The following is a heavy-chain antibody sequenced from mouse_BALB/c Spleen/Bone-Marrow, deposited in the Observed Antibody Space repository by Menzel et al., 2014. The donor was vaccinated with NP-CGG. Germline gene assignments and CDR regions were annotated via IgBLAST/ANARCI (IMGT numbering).Heavy chain of an antibody. CDR1: GFTFSSFG. Sequence: EVQRVESGGGLVQPGGSRKLSCAASGFTFSSFGMHWVRQAPEKGLEWVAYISSGSSTAYYADKVMGRFTISRDNPKNTLFLQMTSLRSEDTAMYYCARSGSSSGYFDYWGQGTTLTVSS. D-gene: IGHD1-1*01. CDR3: ARSGSSSGYFDY. V-gene: IGHV5-17*02. CDR2: ISSGSSTA. J-gene: IGHJ2*01.